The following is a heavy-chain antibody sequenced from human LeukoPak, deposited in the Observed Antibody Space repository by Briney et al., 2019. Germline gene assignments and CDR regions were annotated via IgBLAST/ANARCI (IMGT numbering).Heavy chain of an antibody. CDR1: GFTFSSYG. J-gene: IGHJ4*02. CDR3: AKASLRYYYDSSGYYYDY. V-gene: IGHV3-30*18. D-gene: IGHD3-22*01. Sequence: PGRSLRLSCAASGFTFSSYGMHWVRQAPGKGLEWVAVISYDGSNKYYADSVKGRFTISRDNSKSTLYLQMNSLRAEDTAVYYCAKASLRYYYDSSGYYYDYWGQGTLVTVSS. CDR2: ISYDGSNK.